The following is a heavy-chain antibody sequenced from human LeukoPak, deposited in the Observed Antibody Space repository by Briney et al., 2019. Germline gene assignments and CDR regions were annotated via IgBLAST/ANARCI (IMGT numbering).Heavy chain of an antibody. Sequence: SETLSLTCTVSGGSITNYYWTWIRQPPGKGLEWIGYIHYSGSTNYNPSLKSRVTISVDTSKNQFSLKLSSVTAADTAVYYCAREVTGYSSSWYDDYWGQGTLVTVSS. CDR1: GGSITNYY. CDR3: AREVTGYSSSWYDDY. D-gene: IGHD6-13*01. J-gene: IGHJ4*02. V-gene: IGHV4-59*01. CDR2: IHYSGST.